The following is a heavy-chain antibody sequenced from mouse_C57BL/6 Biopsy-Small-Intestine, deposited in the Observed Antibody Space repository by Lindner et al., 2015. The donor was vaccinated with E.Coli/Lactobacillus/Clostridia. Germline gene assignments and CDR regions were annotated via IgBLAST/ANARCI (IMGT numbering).Heavy chain of an antibody. CDR2: IYPGNDNT. Sequence: VQLQESGPDLVKPGASVKSSCKASGYTFTNYDVNWVIQRPGQGLEWIGWIYPGNDNTKYNEKFKDKATLTVDTSSSTAYMELHSLTSEDSAVYFCARWGLNWHFFDFWGQGTTLTVSS. D-gene: IGHD4-1*02. J-gene: IGHJ2*01. CDR1: GYTFTNYD. V-gene: IGHV1-85*01. CDR3: ARWGLNWHFFDF.